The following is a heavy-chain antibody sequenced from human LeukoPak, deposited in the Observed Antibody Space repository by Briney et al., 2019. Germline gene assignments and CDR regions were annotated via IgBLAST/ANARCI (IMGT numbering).Heavy chain of an antibody. CDR3: ARVRSPGAFDI. J-gene: IGHJ3*02. V-gene: IGHV3-21*01. CDR2: ITGSSSFI. Sequence: GGSLRLSCAASGSTFSSYNLNWVRQAPGKGLEWVSSITGSSSFIYYAGPVQGRFTTSRDNAKNSVYLQMNSLRAEDTAVYYCARVRSPGAFDIWGQGTMVTVSS. CDR1: GSTFSSYN.